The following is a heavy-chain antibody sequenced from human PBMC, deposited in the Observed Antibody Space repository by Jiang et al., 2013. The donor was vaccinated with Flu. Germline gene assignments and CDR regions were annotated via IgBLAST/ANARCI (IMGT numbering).Heavy chain of an antibody. V-gene: IGHV3-7*01. CDR2: IKKDETRK. D-gene: IGHD3-22*01. CDR1: GFTFSDYW. Sequence: GGLVQPGGSLRLSCAASGFTFSDYWMTWVRQAPGKGLEWVANIKKDETRKNYVDSVKGRFTISRDNTKNSLYLQMNSLRAEDTAVYYCARDANYYDSSSYFDVFDIWGQGTMVTVSS. J-gene: IGHJ3*02. CDR3: ARDANYYDSSSYFDVFDI.